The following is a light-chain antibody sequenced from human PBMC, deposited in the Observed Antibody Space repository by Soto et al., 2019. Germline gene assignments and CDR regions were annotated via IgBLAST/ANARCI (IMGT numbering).Light chain of an antibody. J-gene: IGLJ1*01. CDR2: EVS. V-gene: IGLV2-8*01. Sequence: ALTQPPSASGAPGQSVTISCTGTSSDVGAYNYVSWYQQLPGKAPKLIIYEVSKRPSGVPDRFSGSKSGNTASLTVSGLQAEDEADYYCTSYAGTYSFFYVFGTGTKVTVL. CDR1: SSDVGAYNY. CDR3: TSYAGTYSFFYV.